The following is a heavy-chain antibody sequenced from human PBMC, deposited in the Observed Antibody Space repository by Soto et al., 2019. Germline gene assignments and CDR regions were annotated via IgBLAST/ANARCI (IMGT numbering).Heavy chain of an antibody. J-gene: IGHJ4*02. D-gene: IGHD3-22*01. V-gene: IGHV3-7*03. Sequence: VGSLRLSCAASGFTFSSYWMSWVRQAPGKGLEWVANIKQDGSEKYYVDSVKGRFTISRDNAKNSLYLQMNSLRAEDTAVYYCAREVDYYDSSGPQDYWGQGTLVTVSS. CDR3: AREVDYYDSSGPQDY. CDR2: IKQDGSEK. CDR1: GFTFSSYW.